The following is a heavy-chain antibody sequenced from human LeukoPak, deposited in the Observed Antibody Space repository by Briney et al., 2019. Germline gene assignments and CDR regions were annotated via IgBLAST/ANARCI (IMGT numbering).Heavy chain of an antibody. V-gene: IGHV3-23*01. D-gene: IGHD3-3*01. CDR1: GFTFRTYA. J-gene: IGHJ4*02. Sequence: GGSLRLSCVVSGFTFRTYAMSWVRQPPGKGLEWVSAISGSGGTIYYADSVKGRFTISRDNSKNTLYLQMNRLRAEDTAVYFCAGKHYDHWIAPEGYFDNWGQGTLVIVSS. CDR2: ISGSGGTI. CDR3: AGKHYDHWIAPEGYFDN.